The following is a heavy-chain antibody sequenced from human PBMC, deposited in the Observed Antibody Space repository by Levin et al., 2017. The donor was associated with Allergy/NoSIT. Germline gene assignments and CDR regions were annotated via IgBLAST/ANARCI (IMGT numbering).Heavy chain of an antibody. CDR2: ISSSGSTI. Sequence: GESLKISCAASGFTFSDYYMSWIRQAPGKGLEWVSYISSSGSTIYYADSVKGRFTISRDNAKNSLYLQMNSLRAEDTAVYYCARDLGCGGDCYWEGDAFDIWGQGTMVTVSS. J-gene: IGHJ3*02. D-gene: IGHD2-21*01. CDR3: ARDLGCGGDCYWEGDAFDI. CDR1: GFTFSDYY. V-gene: IGHV3-11*01.